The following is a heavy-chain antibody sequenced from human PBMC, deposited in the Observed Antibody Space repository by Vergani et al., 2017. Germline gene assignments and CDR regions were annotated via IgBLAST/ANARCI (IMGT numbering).Heavy chain of an antibody. CDR3: ARDLSPMGRGWFDP. D-gene: IGHD5-24*01. CDR1: GGSISSGSYY. CDR2: IYTSGGT. J-gene: IGHJ5*02. Sequence: QVQLQESGPGLVKPSQTLSLTCTVSGGSISSGSYYWSWIRQPAGKGLEWIGRIYTSGGTNYNPSLNSRVTISVDTSKNQFSLKLSTVTDADTAVYYCARDLSPMGRGWFDPGGQGTLVTVSS. V-gene: IGHV4-61*02.